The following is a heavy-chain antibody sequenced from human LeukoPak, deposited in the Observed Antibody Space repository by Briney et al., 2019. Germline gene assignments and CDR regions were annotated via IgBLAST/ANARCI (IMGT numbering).Heavy chain of an antibody. CDR3: AREVVATRWDPGFDY. V-gene: IGHV4-4*07. CDR1: GGSISSHY. J-gene: IGHJ4*02. Sequence: SETLSLTCTVSGGSISSHYWTWIRQPAGKGLEWIGRIYSSGNTNYNPSLKSRVTMSVDTSKNQFSLKLSSVTAADTAVYYCAREVVATRWDPGFDYWGQGTLVTVSS. CDR2: IYSSGNT. D-gene: IGHD5-12*01.